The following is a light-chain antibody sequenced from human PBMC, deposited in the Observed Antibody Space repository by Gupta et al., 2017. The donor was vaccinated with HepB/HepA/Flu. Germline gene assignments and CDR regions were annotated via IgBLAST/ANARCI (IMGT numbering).Light chain of an antibody. CDR3: NSYKSSRSVV. J-gene: IGLJ3*02. CDR1: SSDIGSDNY. CDR2: DIS. V-gene: IGLV2-14*01. Sequence: QSALTHPASASESPGQAITISCTGTSSDIGSDNYVSWYQQHPGTAPKLIMFDISKRPSGLSKRFSGSKSGTTASLTISGLQAEDEADYYCNSYKSSRSVVFGGGTKLTVL.